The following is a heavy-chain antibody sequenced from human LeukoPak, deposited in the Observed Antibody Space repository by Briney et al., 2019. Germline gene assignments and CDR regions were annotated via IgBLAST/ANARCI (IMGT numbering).Heavy chain of an antibody. Sequence: GGSLRLSCAASGFTFSSYAMSWVRQAPGKGLEWVSSISSSSSYIYYADSVKGRFTISRDNAKNSLYLQMNSLRAEDTAVYYCARVRHSSSWTPFDYWGQGTLVTVSS. CDR1: GFTFSSYA. J-gene: IGHJ4*02. CDR3: ARVRHSSSWTPFDY. D-gene: IGHD6-13*01. V-gene: IGHV3-21*01. CDR2: ISSSSSYI.